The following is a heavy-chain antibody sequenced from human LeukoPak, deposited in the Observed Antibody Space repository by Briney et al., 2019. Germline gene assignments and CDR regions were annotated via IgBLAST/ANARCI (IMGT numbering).Heavy chain of an antibody. Sequence: GASVKVSFKASGGTVSSYAISWVRQAPGQGLEWMGGIIPILGRANYAQKFQGRVTITADQSTSTAYMELSSLRSDDPAVYYCARGGYGGNFRQNWFAPWGQGTLVTVSS. J-gene: IGHJ5*02. CDR2: IIPILGRA. CDR3: ARGGYGGNFRQNWFAP. V-gene: IGHV1-69*10. D-gene: IGHD4-23*01. CDR1: GGTVSSYA.